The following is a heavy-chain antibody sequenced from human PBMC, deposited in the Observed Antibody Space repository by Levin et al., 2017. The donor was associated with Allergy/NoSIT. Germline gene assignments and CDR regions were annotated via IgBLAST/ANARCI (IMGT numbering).Heavy chain of an antibody. Sequence: PGGSLRLSCKGSGSSFTSYWIGWVRQMPGKGLEWMGIIYPGDSDTRYSPSFQGQVTISADKSISTAYLQWSSLKASDTAMYYCARGSYTKYYYYYGMDVWGQGTTVTVSS. J-gene: IGHJ6*02. CDR1: GSSFTSYW. CDR3: ARGSYTKYYYYYGMDV. V-gene: IGHV5-51*01. D-gene: IGHD3-10*01. CDR2: IYPGDSDT.